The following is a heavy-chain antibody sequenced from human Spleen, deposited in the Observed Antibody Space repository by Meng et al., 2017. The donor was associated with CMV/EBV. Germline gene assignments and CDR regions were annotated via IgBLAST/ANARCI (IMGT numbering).Heavy chain of an antibody. CDR1: RFIFSNYA. J-gene: IGHJ6*02. CDR3: ARGSEGDYYYYGMDV. Sequence: GESLKISCAASRFIFSNYAMTWVRQAPGKGLEWVSSISWDSGNINYADSVTGRFAISRDKAEKSLSLQMNRLSDEDTAVYYCARGSEGDYYYYGMDVWGQGTTVTVSS. CDR2: ISWDSGNI. D-gene: IGHD6-19*01. V-gene: IGHV3-48*02.